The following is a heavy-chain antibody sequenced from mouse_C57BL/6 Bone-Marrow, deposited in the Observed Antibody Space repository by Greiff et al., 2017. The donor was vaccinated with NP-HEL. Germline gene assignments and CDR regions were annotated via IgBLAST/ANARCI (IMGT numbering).Heavy chain of an antibody. J-gene: IGHJ1*03. CDR1: GFTFSSYG. V-gene: IGHV5-6*01. CDR2: ISSGGSYT. CDR3: ARGFIRRGWYFDV. D-gene: IGHD2-12*01. Sequence: EVQLVESGGDLVKPGGSLKLSCAASGFTFSSYGMSWVRQTPDKRLEWVATISSGGSYTYYPDSVKGRFTISRDNAKNTLYLQMSSLKSEDTAMYYCARGFIRRGWYFDVWGTGTTVTVSS.